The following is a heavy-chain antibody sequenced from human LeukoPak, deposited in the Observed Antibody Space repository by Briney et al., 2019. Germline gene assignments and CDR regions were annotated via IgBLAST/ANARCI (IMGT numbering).Heavy chain of an antibody. D-gene: IGHD6-13*01. V-gene: IGHV3-23*01. CDR1: GFTFSSYE. J-gene: IGHJ6*03. CDR2: ISGSGGST. CDR3: AKDSSSWYYYYYYMDV. Sequence: GGSLRLSCAASGFTFSSYEMNWVRQAPGKGLEWVSAISGSGGSTYYADSVKGRFTISRDNSKNTLYLQMNSLRAEDTAVYYCAKDSSSWYYYYYYMDVWGKGTTVTISS.